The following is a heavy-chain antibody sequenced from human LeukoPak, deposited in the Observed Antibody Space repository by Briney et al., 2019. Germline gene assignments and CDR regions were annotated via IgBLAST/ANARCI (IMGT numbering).Heavy chain of an antibody. V-gene: IGHV3-9*01. CDR1: GFTFDDCA. Sequence: GGSLRLSCAASGFTFDDCAMHWVRQAPGKGLEWVSGISWNTGGIGYADSVKGRLTISRDNAKNSLYLQMNRLRAEDTALYYCAKDYGSGSYSLYYCGMDVWGQGTTVTVSS. CDR2: ISWNTGGI. CDR3: AKDYGSGSYSLYYCGMDV. J-gene: IGHJ6*02. D-gene: IGHD3-10*01.